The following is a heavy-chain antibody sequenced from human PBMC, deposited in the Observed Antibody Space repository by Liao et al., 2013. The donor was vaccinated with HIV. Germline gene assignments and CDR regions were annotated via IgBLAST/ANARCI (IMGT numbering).Heavy chain of an antibody. CDR2: VYTSGGA. CDR3: ATESLRGFGSSSTWLIDY. V-gene: IGHV4-61*02. CDR1: GGSISSDNYY. J-gene: IGHJ4*02. D-gene: IGHD6-13*01. Sequence: QVQLQESGPGLVKPSQTLSLTCTVSGGSISSDNYYWSWIRQPAGKGLEWIGRVYTSGGANYNPSLKSRVTISVDTSKNQFSLNLRSVTAADTAVYYCATESLRGFGSSSTWLIDYWGQGTLVTVSS.